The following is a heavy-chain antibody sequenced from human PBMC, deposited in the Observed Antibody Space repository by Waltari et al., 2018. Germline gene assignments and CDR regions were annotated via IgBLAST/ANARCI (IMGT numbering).Heavy chain of an antibody. CDR2: INPSGDST. CDR1: GNTFTSYY. D-gene: IGHD6-19*01. V-gene: IGHV1-46*01. Sequence: QVQLVQSGAEVKKPGASVKVSCKASGNTFTSYYMHWVRQAPGQGLEWMGIINPSGDSTTYAQKFQGRVTMTRDTSTSTFYMELSSLRSEDTAVYYCAREAVAVGGAAFDIWGQGTMVTVSS. CDR3: AREAVAVGGAAFDI. J-gene: IGHJ3*02.